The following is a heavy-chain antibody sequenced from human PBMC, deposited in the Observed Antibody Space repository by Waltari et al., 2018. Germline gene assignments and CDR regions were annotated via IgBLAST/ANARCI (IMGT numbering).Heavy chain of an antibody. CDR3: ARCGRGVDSSASCLDH. CDR2: VYYDGSTK. CDR1: GFIFSNYG. D-gene: IGHD1-1*01. V-gene: IGHV3-33*01. Sequence: QVQLVESGGGVVQPGRSLRLSCAASGFIFSNYGMHWVRQAPCKGLEWVAVVYYDGSTKHYADSVNGRFTISRDNSKNTLNLEMNSLRAEDTAVYFCARCGRGVDSSASCLDHWGQGTLVTVSS. J-gene: IGHJ4*02.